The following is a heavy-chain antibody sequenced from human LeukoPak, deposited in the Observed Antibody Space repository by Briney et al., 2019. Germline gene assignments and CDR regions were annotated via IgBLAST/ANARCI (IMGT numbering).Heavy chain of an antibody. CDR1: GYTFTGYY. D-gene: IGHD6-6*01. CDR3: AREAAARPGAFDI. V-gene: IGHV1-2*06. J-gene: IGHJ3*02. Sequence: ASVKVSCKASGYTFTGYYMHWVRQAPGQGLEWMGRINPNSGGTNYAQKFQGRVTMTRDTSISTAYVELSRLRSDDTAVYYRAREAAARPGAFDIWGQGTMVTVSS. CDR2: INPNSGGT.